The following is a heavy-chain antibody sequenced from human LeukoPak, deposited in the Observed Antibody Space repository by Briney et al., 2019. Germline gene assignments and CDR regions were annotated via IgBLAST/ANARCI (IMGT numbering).Heavy chain of an antibody. CDR3: ARKAVAGTGKFDY. CDR2: ISAYNGNT. CDR1: RYTFTDYF. J-gene: IGHJ4*02. Sequence: ASVKVSCKASRYTFTDYFIIWLRQAPGQGLEWMGWISAYNGNTNYAQKLQGRVTMTTDTSTSTAYMELRSLRSDDTALYYCARKAVAGTGKFDYWGQGILVTVSS. D-gene: IGHD6-19*01. V-gene: IGHV1-18*04.